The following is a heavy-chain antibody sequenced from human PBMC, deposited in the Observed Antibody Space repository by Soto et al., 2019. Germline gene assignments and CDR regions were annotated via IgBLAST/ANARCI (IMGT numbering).Heavy chain of an antibody. CDR2: ISDSGDST. CDR3: AKDHAWGRRVTTRFDY. D-gene: IGHD4-17*01. J-gene: IGHJ4*02. CDR1: GFTFSTYG. Sequence: EVQLLESGGNLVQPGGSLRLSCAASGFTFSTYGMTWVRQAPGKGLEWVSSISDSGDSTYHGDSVKGRFTISRDNSKNTLFLQMNSLRAEDPAVYYCAKDHAWGRRVTTRFDYWGQGALVTVSS. V-gene: IGHV3-23*01.